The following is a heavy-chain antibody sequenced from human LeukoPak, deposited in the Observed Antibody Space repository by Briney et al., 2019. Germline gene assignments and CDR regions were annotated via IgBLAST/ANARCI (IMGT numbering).Heavy chain of an antibody. J-gene: IGHJ4*02. D-gene: IGHD4-23*01. CDR2: IFDSGTM. V-gene: IGHV4-39*07. CDR3: ARGDYGGIDY. CDR1: GDSISNSSHY. Sequence: SETLSLTCSVSGDSISNSSHYWGWIRQPPGKGLEWIGYIFDSGTMYNDASLKSRVTISVDTSKNHFSLKLSSVTAADTAVYYCARGDYGGIDYWGQGTLVTVSS.